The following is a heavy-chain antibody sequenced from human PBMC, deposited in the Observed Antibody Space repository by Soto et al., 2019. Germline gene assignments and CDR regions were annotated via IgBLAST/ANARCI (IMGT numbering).Heavy chain of an antibody. CDR3: ARGDYHDTSGPFSDAFDV. J-gene: IGHJ3*01. D-gene: IGHD3-22*01. Sequence: SETLSLTCTVSGCSISSSSYYWGWIRQPPGKGLEWIGSIYYSGSTYYNPSLKSRVTISVDTSKNQFSLKLSSVTAADTAVYYCARGDYHDTSGPFSDAFDVWGQGTMVTVS. CDR2: IYYSGST. CDR1: GCSISSSSYY. V-gene: IGHV4-39*01.